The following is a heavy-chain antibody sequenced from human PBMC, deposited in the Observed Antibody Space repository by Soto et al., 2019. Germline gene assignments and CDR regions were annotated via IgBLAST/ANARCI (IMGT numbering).Heavy chain of an antibody. D-gene: IGHD6-6*01. J-gene: IGHJ4*01. CDR2: VNPNSGGT. Sequence: VSGSCTASGYTLTAVYIHSVRRAPGQGLEWMGWVNPNSGGTNYAQKFQGRVTMTRDTSITTAYMELSRLRSDDTAVYYCARSIAARRTVDYWGQGTLVTVSA. CDR3: ARSIAARRTVDY. CDR1: GYTLTAVY. V-gene: IGHV1-2*02.